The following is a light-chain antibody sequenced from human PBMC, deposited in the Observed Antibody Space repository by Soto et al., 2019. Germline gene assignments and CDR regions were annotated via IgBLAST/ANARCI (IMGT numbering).Light chain of an antibody. V-gene: IGLV2-8*01. Sequence: QSALTQPPSASGSPGQSVTISCTGTSRDIGGYDFVSWYQQHPGKAPKLLIYDVIKRPSGVPDRFSGSKSGNTASLTVSGLQTDDEDDYYCSSYGGSNNLLFGGGTKVTVL. J-gene: IGLJ2*01. CDR2: DVI. CDR3: SSYGGSNNLL. CDR1: SRDIGGYDF.